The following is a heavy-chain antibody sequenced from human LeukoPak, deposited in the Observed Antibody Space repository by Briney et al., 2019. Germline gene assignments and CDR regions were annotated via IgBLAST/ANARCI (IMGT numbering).Heavy chain of an antibody. CDR1: GGSISGYY. V-gene: IGHV4-59*08. J-gene: IGHJ5*02. D-gene: IGHD2/OR15-2a*01. Sequence: PSETLSLTCTVSGGSISGYYWSWIRQPPGKGQEWIGYMYYSGSTNYNPSLKSRVTISLGTSKNQFSLKLTSVTAADTAIYYCARHKIDYSEYVDWFDPWGQGTLVTVSS. CDR2: MYYSGST. CDR3: ARHKIDYSEYVDWFDP.